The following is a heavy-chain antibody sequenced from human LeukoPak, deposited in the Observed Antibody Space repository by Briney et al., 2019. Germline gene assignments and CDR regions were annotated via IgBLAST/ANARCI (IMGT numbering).Heavy chain of an antibody. D-gene: IGHD3-10*01. V-gene: IGHV3-74*01. Sequence: GGSLRLSCAASGFTFSEYWMHWVGQAPGKGLEWVSRINSDGSRITYADSVKGRFTISRDNSKNALYLQMNSLRAEDTADYYCAKEGDRGEALYYYYMDVWGNGTTVTVSS. CDR3: AKEGDRGEALYYYYMDV. CDR1: GFTFSEYW. CDR2: INSDGSRI. J-gene: IGHJ6*03.